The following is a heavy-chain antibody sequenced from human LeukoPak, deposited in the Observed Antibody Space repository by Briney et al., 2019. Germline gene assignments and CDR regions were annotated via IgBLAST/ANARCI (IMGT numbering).Heavy chain of an antibody. V-gene: IGHV4-39*01. CDR3: ARHSRPLPGRAAARSDY. CDR1: GGSISSSSYY. J-gene: IGHJ4*02. D-gene: IGHD6-13*01. Sequence: PSETLSLTCTVSGGSISSSSYYWGWIRQPPGKGLEWLGRIYYSGSTYYNPSLKGRVMMSVDTSKSQYSLKLSSVTAAGTAVYDCARHSRPLPGRAAARSDYGGQGTLVTVS. CDR2: IYYSGST.